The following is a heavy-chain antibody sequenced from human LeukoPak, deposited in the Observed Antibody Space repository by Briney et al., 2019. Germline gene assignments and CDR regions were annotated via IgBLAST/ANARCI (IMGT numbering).Heavy chain of an antibody. CDR3: ARLRFLEWLLSRYYYGMDV. Sequence: SETLSLTCAVYGGSFSGYYWSWLRQPPGKGLEWIGEINHSGSTNYNPSLKSRVTISVDTSKNQFSLKLSSVTAADTAVYYCARLRFLEWLLSRYYYGMDVWGQGTTVTVSS. CDR1: GGSFSGYY. J-gene: IGHJ6*02. D-gene: IGHD3-3*01. V-gene: IGHV4-34*01. CDR2: INHSGST.